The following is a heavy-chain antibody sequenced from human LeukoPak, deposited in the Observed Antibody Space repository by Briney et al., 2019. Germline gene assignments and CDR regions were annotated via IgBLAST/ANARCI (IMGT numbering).Heavy chain of an antibody. Sequence: GGSLRLSCAASGFTFSSYEMNWVRQAPGKGLEWVSYISSSGSTIYYADSVKGRFTISRDNAKNTLYLQMNSLRAEDTAVYYCARTYLVGWYFDLWGRGALVTVSS. J-gene: IGHJ2*01. CDR2: ISSSGSTI. D-gene: IGHD3-16*01. CDR1: GFTFSSYE. V-gene: IGHV3-48*03. CDR3: ARTYLVGWYFDL.